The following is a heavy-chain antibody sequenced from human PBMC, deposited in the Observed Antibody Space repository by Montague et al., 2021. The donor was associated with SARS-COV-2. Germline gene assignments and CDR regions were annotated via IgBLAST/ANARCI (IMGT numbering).Heavy chain of an antibody. Sequence: SLRLSCAASGFDFFHFDMAWVRQAPGRGLEWISDLSSSGATILYXXSLKVLFTISRDNIQKSLYLQMNSLRAEDTAVYYCATNKYCTLHDCLHGRHYFDHWGQGTLVTVSS. CDR3: ATNKYCTLHDCLHGRHYFDH. V-gene: IGHV3-48*03. CDR1: GFDFFHFD. J-gene: IGHJ4*02. CDR2: LSSSGATI. D-gene: IGHD2-8*01.